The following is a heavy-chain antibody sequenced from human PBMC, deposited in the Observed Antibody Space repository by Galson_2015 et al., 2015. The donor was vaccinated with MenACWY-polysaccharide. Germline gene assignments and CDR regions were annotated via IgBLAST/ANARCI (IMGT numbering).Heavy chain of an antibody. CDR2: IIPIFGTA. V-gene: IGHV1-69*13. CDR3: ARVTIFGVVIIGWFDP. D-gene: IGHD3-3*01. CDR1: GGTFSSYA. J-gene: IGHJ5*02. Sequence: SVKVSCKASGGTFSSYAISWVRQAPGLGLEWMGGIIPIFGTANYAQKFQGRVTITADESTSTAYMELSSLRSEDTAVYYCARVTIFGVVIIGWFDPWGQGTLVTVSS.